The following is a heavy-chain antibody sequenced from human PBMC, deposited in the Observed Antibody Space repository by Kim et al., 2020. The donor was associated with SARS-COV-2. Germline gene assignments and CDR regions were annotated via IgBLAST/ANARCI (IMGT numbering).Heavy chain of an antibody. CDR2: ISSSSSTI. Sequence: GGSLRLSCAASGFSFSTSTMNWVRQAPGKGLEWVTYISSSSSTIYYADSVKGRFTISRDNAKNSLYLQMNSLRVEDTAVYYCARDRSYYYDSGGYYEIQNFDYWGQGILVTVSP. D-gene: IGHD3-22*01. V-gene: IGHV3-48*01. CDR1: GFSFSTST. CDR3: ARDRSYYYDSGGYYEIQNFDY. J-gene: IGHJ4*02.